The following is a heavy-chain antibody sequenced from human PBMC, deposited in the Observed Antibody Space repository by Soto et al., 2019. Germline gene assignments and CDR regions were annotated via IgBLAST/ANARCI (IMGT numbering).Heavy chain of an antibody. V-gene: IGHV4-59*01. CDR3: ARAVTQYYFDY. J-gene: IGHJ4*02. CDR2: IYYSGST. CDR1: CGSISSYY. D-gene: IGHD4-4*01. Sequence: SETLSLTCTVSCGSISSYYWSWIRQPPGKGLEWIGYIYYSGSTNYNPSLKSRVTISVDTSKNQFSLKLSSVTAADTAVYYCARAVTQYYFDYWGQGTLVTVSS.